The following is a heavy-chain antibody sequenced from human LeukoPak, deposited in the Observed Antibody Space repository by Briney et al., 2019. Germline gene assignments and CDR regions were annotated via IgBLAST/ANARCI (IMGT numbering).Heavy chain of an antibody. V-gene: IGHV3-30-3*01. CDR2: ISYDGSNK. Sequence: GSLRLSCAASGFTFSSYAMHWVRQAPGKGLEWVAVISYDGSNKYYADSVKGRFTISRDNSKNTLYLQMNSLRAEDTAVYYCARDYDYVWGSYLDYWGQGTLVTVSS. J-gene: IGHJ4*02. CDR1: GFTFSSYA. CDR3: ARDYDYVWGSYLDY. D-gene: IGHD3-16*02.